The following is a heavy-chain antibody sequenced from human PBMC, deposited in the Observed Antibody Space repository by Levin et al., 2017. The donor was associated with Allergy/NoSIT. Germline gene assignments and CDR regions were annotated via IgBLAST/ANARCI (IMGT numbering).Heavy chain of an antibody. CDR2: ISGSGGST. CDR3: AKDPPVSPTYYYYGMDV. J-gene: IGHJ6*02. Sequence: GGSLRLSCAASGFTFSSYAMSWVRQAPGKGLEWVSAISGSGGSTYYADSVKGRFTISRDNSKNTLYLQMNSLRAEDTAVYYCAKDPPVSPTYYYYGMDVWGQGTTVTVSS. CDR1: GFTFSSYA. V-gene: IGHV3-23*01.